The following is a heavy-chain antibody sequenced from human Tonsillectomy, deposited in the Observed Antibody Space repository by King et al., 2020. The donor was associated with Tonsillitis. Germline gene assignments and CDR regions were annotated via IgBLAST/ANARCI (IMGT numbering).Heavy chain of an antibody. J-gene: IGHJ4*02. CDR3: ARSITESTRGIDY. Sequence: VQLVESGGGVVPPGRSLRLSCVSSAFSFSSFGMHWVRQAPGKGLEWVAVIWSDGENKYYADSVKGRLTISRDNSKNTLFLQMNSLRAEDTAVYYCARSITESTRGIDYWGQGTLVTVSS. CDR1: AFSFSSFG. D-gene: IGHD1-20*01. V-gene: IGHV3-33*01. CDR2: IWSDGENK.